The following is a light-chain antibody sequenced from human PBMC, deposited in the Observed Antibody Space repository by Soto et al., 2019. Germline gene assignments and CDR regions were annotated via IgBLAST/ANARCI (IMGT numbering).Light chain of an antibody. CDR1: SSNIGAGYD. CDR3: QTYDSSLRGSI. V-gene: IGLV1-40*01. Sequence: QPVLTQPPSVSGAPGQRVTISCTGSSSNIGAGYDVHWYQHLPGAAPKVVIYGNNNRPSGVPDRFSGSKSGPSASLAITGLQAADEADYFCQTYDSSLRGSIFGAVTKVTVL. J-gene: IGLJ1*01. CDR2: GNN.